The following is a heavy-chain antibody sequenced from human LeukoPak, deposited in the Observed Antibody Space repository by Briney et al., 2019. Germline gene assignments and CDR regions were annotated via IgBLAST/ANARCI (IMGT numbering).Heavy chain of an antibody. CDR1: GFTFSSYT. Sequence: GGSLRLSCAASGFTFSSYTLKWVRQAPGKGLEWVSSISSSSTYIYYADSVKGRFTISRDNAKNSLFLQMNTLRAEDTAVYYCARAKRDIVATSEGYDCWGQGTLVTVSS. J-gene: IGHJ4*02. D-gene: IGHD5-12*01. V-gene: IGHV3-21*01. CDR2: ISSSSTYI. CDR3: ARAKRDIVATSEGYDC.